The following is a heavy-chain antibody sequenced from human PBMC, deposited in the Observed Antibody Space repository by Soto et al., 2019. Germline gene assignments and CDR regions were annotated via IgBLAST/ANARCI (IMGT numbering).Heavy chain of an antibody. CDR2: IYYSGIT. D-gene: IGHD1-1*01. Sequence: SETLSLTCSVSGGSISSYYWSWIRQPPGKGLEWIGYIYYSGITDYNPSLKSRVTISVDTSKNQFSLKLSSVTAADTAVYYCARGQPLVDYWGQGTLVTAPQ. CDR3: ARGQPLVDY. J-gene: IGHJ4*02. CDR1: GGSISSYY. V-gene: IGHV4-59*08.